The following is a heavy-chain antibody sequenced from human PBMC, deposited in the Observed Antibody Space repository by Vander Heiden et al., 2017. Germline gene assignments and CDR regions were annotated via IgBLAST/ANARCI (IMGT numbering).Heavy chain of an antibody. CDR1: GYTFTSYG. J-gene: IGHJ6*02. CDR3: ASVTTNYYYGMDV. V-gene: IGHV1-18*01. D-gene: IGHD1-1*01. Sequence: QVQLVQSGAEVKKPGASVKVSCKASGYTFTSYGLTWVRQAPGQGLEWMGWISAYNGNTNYAQKLQGRVTMTTDTSTSIAYMELRSLRSDDTAVYYCASVTTNYYYGMDVWGQGTTVTVSS. CDR2: ISAYNGNT.